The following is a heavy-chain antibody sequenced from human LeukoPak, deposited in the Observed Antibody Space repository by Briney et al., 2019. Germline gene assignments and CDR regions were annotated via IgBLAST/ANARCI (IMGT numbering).Heavy chain of an antibody. Sequence: SVKVSCKACGGTFSSYAISWVRQAPGQGLEWMGGIIPIFGTANYAQKFQGRVTITADESTSTAYMELSNLRSEDTAVYYCARGGRDGYNLYYFDYWGQGTLVTVFS. CDR1: GGTFSSYA. CDR3: ARGGRDGYNLYYFDY. V-gene: IGHV1-69*01. J-gene: IGHJ4*02. D-gene: IGHD5-24*01. CDR2: IIPIFGTA.